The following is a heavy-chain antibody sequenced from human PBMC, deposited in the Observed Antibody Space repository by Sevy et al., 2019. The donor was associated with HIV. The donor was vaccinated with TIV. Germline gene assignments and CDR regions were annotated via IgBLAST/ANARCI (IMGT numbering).Heavy chain of an antibody. Sequence: GGSLRLSCAASGFTFSNYNMNWVRQAPGEGLKWVSSISSSSADIYYTDSVKGRFTVSRDNSRKSLFLQMNGLSAEDTAASYCARDLLVGSTYVFDIWGRGTMVTVSS. CDR1: GFTFSNYN. CDR3: ARDLLVGSTYVFDI. D-gene: IGHD1-26*01. V-gene: IGHV3-21*01. J-gene: IGHJ3*02. CDR2: ISSSSADI.